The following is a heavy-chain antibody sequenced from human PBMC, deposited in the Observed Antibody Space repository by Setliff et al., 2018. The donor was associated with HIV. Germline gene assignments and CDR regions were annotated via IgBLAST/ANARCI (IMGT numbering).Heavy chain of an antibody. CDR1: GYTFTSYY. J-gene: IGHJ4*02. CDR3: ARRGVPRGLEVAALEFDY. V-gene: IGHV1-46*01. D-gene: IGHD6-19*01. Sequence: ASVKVSCKASGYTFTSYYIHWVRQAPGQGLEWMGRINPSGGSTSYAQKFQGRVTMTRDTSTSTVYMELSSLRSEDTAMYYCARRGVPRGLEVAALEFDYWGQGTLVTVSS. CDR2: INPSGGST.